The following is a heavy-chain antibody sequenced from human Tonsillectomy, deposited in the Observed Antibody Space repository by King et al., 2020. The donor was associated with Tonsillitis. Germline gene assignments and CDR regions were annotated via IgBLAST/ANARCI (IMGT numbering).Heavy chain of an antibody. V-gene: IGHV5-51*03. CDR3: ARGVAQLHMDV. D-gene: IGHD2-2*01. CDR2: ISPGDSET. J-gene: IGHJ6*03. Sequence: QLVQSGAEVKKPGESLKISCKGSGYRFTTYWIGWVRQMPGKGLEWMGIISPGDSETRYSPSFEGQVTISADNSISTAYLQWSSLKASDTAIYYCARGVAQLHMDVWGKGTTVTVSS. CDR1: GYRFTTYW.